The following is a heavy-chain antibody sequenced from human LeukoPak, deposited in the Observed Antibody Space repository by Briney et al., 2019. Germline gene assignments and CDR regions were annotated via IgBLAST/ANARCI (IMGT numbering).Heavy chain of an antibody. CDR2: MSPNSGNT. CDR3: ARARSTDY. J-gene: IGHJ4*02. CDR1: GYTFTSYG. V-gene: IGHV1-8*02. D-gene: IGHD2-2*01. Sequence: GASVKVSCKASGYTFTSYGISWVRQTTGQGLEWMGWMSPNSGNTGYAQKFQGRITMTKNTSISTAYMELSSLRSEDTAVYYCARARSTDYWGQGTLVTVSS.